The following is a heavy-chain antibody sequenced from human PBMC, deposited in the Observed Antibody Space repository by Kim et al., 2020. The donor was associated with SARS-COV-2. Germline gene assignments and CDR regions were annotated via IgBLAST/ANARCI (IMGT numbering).Heavy chain of an antibody. J-gene: IGHJ5*02. CDR2: IDPSDSYT. D-gene: IGHD6-13*01. Sequence: GESLKISCKGSGYSFTSYWISWVRQMPGKGLEWMGRIDPSDSYTNYIPSFQGHVTISADKSISTAYLQWSSLKASDTAMYYCARGFIAAAGEGWFDPWGQGTLVTVSS. CDR1: GYSFTSYW. CDR3: ARGFIAAAGEGWFDP. V-gene: IGHV5-10-1*01.